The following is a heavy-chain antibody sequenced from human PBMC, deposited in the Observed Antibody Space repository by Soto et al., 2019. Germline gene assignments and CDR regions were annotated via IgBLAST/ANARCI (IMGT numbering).Heavy chain of an antibody. D-gene: IGHD3-10*01. V-gene: IGHV7-4-1*01. CDR2: INTNTGNP. CDR1: GYTFTSYA. CDR3: ARDPLLLWFGELPLNYYYYYGMDV. J-gene: IGHJ6*02. Sequence: ASVKVSCKASGYTFTSYAMNWVRQAPGQGLEWMGWINTNTGNPTYAQGFTGRFVFSLDTSVSTAYLQICSLKAEDTAVYYCARDPLLLWFGELPLNYYYYYGMDVWGQGTTVTSP.